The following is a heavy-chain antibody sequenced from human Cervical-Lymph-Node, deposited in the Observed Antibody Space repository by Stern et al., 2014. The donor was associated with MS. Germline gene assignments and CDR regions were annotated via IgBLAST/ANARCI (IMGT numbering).Heavy chain of an antibody. V-gene: IGHV1-46*03. J-gene: IGHJ6*02. CDR3: VRGDTTWHYFYYGLDV. D-gene: IGHD1-14*01. CDR1: GYTFTSYY. CDR2: IHPRVNNA. Sequence: QVQLVQSGAEVKKPGAAVTVSCKASGYTFTSYYMNWVRQAHGQGIEWMGVIHPRVNNARYTQSFQDRVTLTRDTSTATVYMELSSLRFADTAVYYCVRGDTTWHYFYYGLDVWGQGTTVTVSS.